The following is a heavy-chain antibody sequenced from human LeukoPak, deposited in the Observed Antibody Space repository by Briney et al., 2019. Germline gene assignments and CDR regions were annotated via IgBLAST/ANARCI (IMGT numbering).Heavy chain of an antibody. V-gene: IGHV4-4*02. CDR3: AREVYYYDSSGYYPDAFDI. J-gene: IGHJ3*02. CDR2: VYHSGST. D-gene: IGHD3-22*01. Sequence: SETLSLTCSVSGDSISTNHWWSWVRQPPGKGLEWIGEVYHSGSTNYNPSLKGRVTISVDTSKNQFSLKLSSVTAADTAVYYCAREVYYYDSSGYYPDAFDIWGQGTMVTVSS. CDR1: GDSISTNHW.